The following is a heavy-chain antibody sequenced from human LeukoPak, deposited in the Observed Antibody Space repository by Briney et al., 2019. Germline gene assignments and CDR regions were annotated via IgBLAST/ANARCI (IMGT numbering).Heavy chain of an antibody. Sequence: GASVKVSCKVSGYTLTELSMHWVRQAPGKGLEWMGGSDPEDGETIYAQKFQGRVTMTEDTSTDTAYMELSSLRSEDRAVYYCATGPPRITIFGVVIKGNYFDYWGQGTLVTVSS. J-gene: IGHJ4*02. CDR3: ATGPPRITIFGVVIKGNYFDY. D-gene: IGHD3-3*01. CDR1: GYTLTELS. V-gene: IGHV1-24*01. CDR2: SDPEDGET.